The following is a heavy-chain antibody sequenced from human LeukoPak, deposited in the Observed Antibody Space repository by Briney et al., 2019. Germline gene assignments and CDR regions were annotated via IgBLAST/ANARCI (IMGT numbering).Heavy chain of an antibody. Sequence: SQTLSLTCTVSGGSISSYYWSWIRQPPGKGLEWIGYIYYSGSTNYNPSLKSRVTISVDTSKNQFSLKLSSVTAADTALYFCARATSAAGPQYIDSWGQGTLVTVSS. J-gene: IGHJ4*02. CDR2: IYYSGST. CDR1: GGSISSYY. D-gene: IGHD6-13*01. CDR3: ARATSAAGPQYIDS. V-gene: IGHV4-59*12.